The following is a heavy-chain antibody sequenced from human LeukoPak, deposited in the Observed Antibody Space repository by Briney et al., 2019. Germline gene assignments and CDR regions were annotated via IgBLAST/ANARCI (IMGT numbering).Heavy chain of an antibody. CDR2: IWSGGYIA. J-gene: IGHJ4*02. V-gene: IGHV3-33*03. Sequence: GGSLRLSCAASGFAFSDYGMQWVRQRPGKGLECLSVIWSGGYIAEYAEPVRGRFRISRDDSKNTVYLQMNSLRAEDTAMYFCTRVGMVGTWTDFWGQGTLVTVSS. D-gene: IGHD3-3*01. CDR1: GFAFSDYG. CDR3: TRVGMVGTWTDF.